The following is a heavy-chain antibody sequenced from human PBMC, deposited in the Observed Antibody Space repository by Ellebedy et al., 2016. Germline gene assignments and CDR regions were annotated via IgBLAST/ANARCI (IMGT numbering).Heavy chain of an antibody. CDR1: GFTFGSYG. CDR3: ARGVGGTSLNWFDP. V-gene: IGHV3-33*01. CDR2: IWNDGSHQ. D-gene: IGHD3-16*01. J-gene: IGHJ5*02. Sequence: GGSLRLSXAASGFTFGSYGMYWVRQAPGKGLNWVAAIWNDGSHQYYADSVKGRFTISRDNSKKTLFLQMSSLRAEDTAVYYCARGVGGTSLNWFDPWGQGTLVTVSS.